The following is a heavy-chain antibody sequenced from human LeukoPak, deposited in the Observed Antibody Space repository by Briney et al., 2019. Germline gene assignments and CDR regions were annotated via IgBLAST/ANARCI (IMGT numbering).Heavy chain of an antibody. Sequence: PSQTLSLTCTVSGGSISSGSYYWSWIRQPAGKGLEWIGRIYTSGSTNYNPSLKSRVTISVDTSKNQFSLKLSSVTAADTAVYYCAGGGSGYYYYWGQGTLVTVSS. CDR1: GGSISSGSYY. CDR3: AGGGSGYYYY. D-gene: IGHD3-22*01. V-gene: IGHV4-61*02. J-gene: IGHJ4*02. CDR2: IYTSGST.